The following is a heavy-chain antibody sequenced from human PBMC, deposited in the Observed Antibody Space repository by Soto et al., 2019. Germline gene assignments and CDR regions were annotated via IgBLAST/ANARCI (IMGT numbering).Heavy chain of an antibody. CDR1: GFSLNTGGLG. Sequence: QITLKESGPTLVKPTQTLTLTCTFSGFSLNTGGLGVGWIRQPPGKALEWLALIYWDGDKRYSPSLKSRISLTKHTSNNQVVLTLTKMDPVDTATYYCAHSGCGGDCLRSYSSHYSYGMDVLGQGPTVTVSS. CDR3: AHSGCGGDCLRSYSSHYSYGMDV. D-gene: IGHD2-21*02. CDR2: IYWDGDK. J-gene: IGHJ6*02. V-gene: IGHV2-5*02.